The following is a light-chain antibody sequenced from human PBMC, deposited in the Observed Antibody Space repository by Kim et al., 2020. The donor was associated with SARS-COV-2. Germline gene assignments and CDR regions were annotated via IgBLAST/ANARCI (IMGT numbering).Light chain of an antibody. Sequence: SPGESATLSCRASQTVGSNYLAWYQQKPGQAPSLLMYAASSRATGIPDRFSGSGSGTDFTLTISRLEPEDFAVYYCQQYGSSPLYTFGQGTKLEI. CDR3: QQYGSSPLYT. CDR1: QTVGSNY. J-gene: IGKJ2*01. V-gene: IGKV3-20*01. CDR2: AAS.